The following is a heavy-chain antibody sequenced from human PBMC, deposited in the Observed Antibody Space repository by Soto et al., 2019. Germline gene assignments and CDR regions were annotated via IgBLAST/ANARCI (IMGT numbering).Heavy chain of an antibody. Sequence: ASVKVSCKASGYTFTSYYMHWVRQAPGQGLEWMGIINPSGGSTSYAQKFQGRVAMTRDTSTSTVYMELSSLRSEDTAVYYCARDLARLRYGYYFDYWGQGTLVTLSS. J-gene: IGHJ4*02. D-gene: IGHD3-9*01. CDR1: GYTFTSYY. V-gene: IGHV1-46*03. CDR2: INPSGGST. CDR3: ARDLARLRYGYYFDY.